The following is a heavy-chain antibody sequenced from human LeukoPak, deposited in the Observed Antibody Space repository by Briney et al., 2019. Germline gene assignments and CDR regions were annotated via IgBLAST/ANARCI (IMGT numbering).Heavy chain of an antibody. CDR3: ARDRVLDYYDSCGYYPDY. Sequence: GGSLRLSCAASGFTFSSYSMNWVRQAPGKGLEWVSSISSSSSYIYYADSVKGRFTISRDNAKNSLYLQMNSLRAEDTAVYYCARDRVLDYYDSCGYYPDYWGQGTLVTVSS. D-gene: IGHD3-22*01. V-gene: IGHV3-21*01. J-gene: IGHJ4*02. CDR1: GFTFSSYS. CDR2: ISSSSSYI.